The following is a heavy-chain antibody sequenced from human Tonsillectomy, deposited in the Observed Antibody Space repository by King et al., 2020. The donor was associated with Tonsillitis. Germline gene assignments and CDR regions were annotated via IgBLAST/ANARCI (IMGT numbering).Heavy chain of an antibody. CDR1: GFTFSSYG. CDR3: AKDTRDYPYYFDY. Sequence: VQLVESGGGVVQPGRSLRLSCAASGFTFSSYGMHWVRQAPGKGLEWVAVISYDGSNKYYADSVKGRFTISRDNSKNTLYLQMNSLRAEDTAVYYCAKDTRDYPYYFDYWGQGTLVTVSS. CDR2: ISYDGSNK. J-gene: IGHJ4*02. D-gene: IGHD4-11*01. V-gene: IGHV3-30*18.